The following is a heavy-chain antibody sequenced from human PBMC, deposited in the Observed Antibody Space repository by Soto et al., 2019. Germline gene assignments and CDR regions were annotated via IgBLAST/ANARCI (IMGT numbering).Heavy chain of an antibody. CDR1: GYTFPSYG. V-gene: IGHV1-18*01. CDR3: ARGYCSSTSCYEVSDWFDP. J-gene: IGHJ5*02. Sequence: ASVKVSCKASGYTFPSYGITWVRQAPGQGLGWMGWISAYNGNTNYAQKLQGRVTMTTDTSTSTAYMELRSLRSDDTAVYYCARGYCSSTSCYEVSDWFDPWGQGTLVTVSS. CDR2: ISAYNGNT. D-gene: IGHD2-2*01.